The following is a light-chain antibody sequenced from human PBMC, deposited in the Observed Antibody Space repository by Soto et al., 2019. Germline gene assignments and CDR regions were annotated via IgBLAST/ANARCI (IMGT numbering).Light chain of an antibody. CDR3: PQYYNYPLT. CDR2: AAS. V-gene: IGKV1-6*01. Sequence: AIQMTQSPSSLSASIGDRVTITCRASQAIRNDLGWFQQKPGKAPKLLISAASSLHSGVPSRFSGSGSGTDFTLTISSLQPEDSATYYCPQYYNYPLTFGGGTKVEIK. CDR1: QAIRND. J-gene: IGKJ4*01.